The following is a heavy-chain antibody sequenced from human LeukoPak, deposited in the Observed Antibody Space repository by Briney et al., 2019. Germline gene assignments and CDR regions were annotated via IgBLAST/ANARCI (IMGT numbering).Heavy chain of an antibody. Sequence: SETLSLTCSVSGASINSYYWSWIRQSAGKGLEYIGRVYTTGGTHYNPTLKSRLALSADTSKNQFYLTLSSVTAADTAVYYCATGSGYYRGAEYFEYWGQGILVTVSS. J-gene: IGHJ1*01. CDR2: VYTTGGT. CDR1: GASINSYY. V-gene: IGHV4-4*07. CDR3: ATGSGYYRGAEYFEY. D-gene: IGHD3-22*01.